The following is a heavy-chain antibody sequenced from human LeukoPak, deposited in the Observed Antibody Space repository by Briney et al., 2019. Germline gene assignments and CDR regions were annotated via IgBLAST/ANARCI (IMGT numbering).Heavy chain of an antibody. J-gene: IGHJ3*01. CDR2: INTDGSNT. D-gene: IGHD5-12*01. CDR3: ARDGYRTSQGAFDL. CDR1: GFTFSSYW. Sequence: GGSLRLSCAASGFTFSSYWMHWVRQAPGKGLVWISRINTDGSNTRYEDTVRGRFTISRDNAKNTLYLQMNSLRAEDTAVYYCARDGYRTSQGAFDLWGQGTMVTVSS. V-gene: IGHV3-74*01.